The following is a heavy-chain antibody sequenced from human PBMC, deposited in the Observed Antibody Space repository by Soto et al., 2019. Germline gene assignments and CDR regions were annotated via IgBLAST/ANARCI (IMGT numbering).Heavy chain of an antibody. CDR2: ISSSGSTI. J-gene: IGHJ6*03. CDR1: GFTSSDYY. CDR3: ARTRDYYYMDV. V-gene: IGHV3-11*01. Sequence: LRHSCGVAGFTSSDYYMSCISKAPGKGLEWVSYISSSGSTIYYADSVKGRFTISRDNAKNSLYLQMNSLRAEDTALYYCARTRDYYYMDVWGKGTTVTVSS.